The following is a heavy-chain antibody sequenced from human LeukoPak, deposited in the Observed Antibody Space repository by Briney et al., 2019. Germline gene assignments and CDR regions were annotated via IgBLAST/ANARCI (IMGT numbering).Heavy chain of an antibody. J-gene: IGHJ4*02. Sequence: SETLSLTCTVSGGSISSYYWSWIRQPPGKGLEWIGYIYYSGSTNYNPSLKSRVTISVDTSKYQFSLKLSSVTAADTAVYYCARVQGGATTYWGQGTLVTVSS. CDR2: IYYSGST. V-gene: IGHV4-59*01. CDR3: ARVQGGATTY. D-gene: IGHD1-26*01. CDR1: GGSISSYY.